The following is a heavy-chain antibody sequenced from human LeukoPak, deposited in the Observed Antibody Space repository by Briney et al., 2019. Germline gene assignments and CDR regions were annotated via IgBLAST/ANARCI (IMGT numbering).Heavy chain of an antibody. J-gene: IGHJ4*02. CDR3: ASRWVLTGEPY. CDR1: GDSISSSNW. CDR2: ISLSGST. D-gene: IGHD7-27*01. V-gene: IGHV4-4*02. Sequence: PSGTLSLTCAVSGDSISSSNWWTWVRQPPGKGLEWIGEISLSGSTNYNPSLKSRVTISLDKPNNQFSLKLSSVTAADTAVYYCASRWVLTGEPYWGQGTLVTVSS.